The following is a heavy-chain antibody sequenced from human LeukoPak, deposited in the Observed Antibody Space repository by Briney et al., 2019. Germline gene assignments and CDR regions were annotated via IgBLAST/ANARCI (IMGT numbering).Heavy chain of an antibody. V-gene: IGHV1-2*04. CDR3: ARARYCSSTSCPTSWFDP. J-gene: IGHJ5*02. CDR1: GYTFTGYC. Sequence: GASVKVSCKASGYTFTGYCMHWVRQAPGQGLEWMGWINPNSGGTNYAQKFQGWVTMTRDTSISTAYMELSRLRSDDTAVYYCARARYCSSTSCPTSWFDPWGQGTLVTVSS. D-gene: IGHD2-2*01. CDR2: INPNSGGT.